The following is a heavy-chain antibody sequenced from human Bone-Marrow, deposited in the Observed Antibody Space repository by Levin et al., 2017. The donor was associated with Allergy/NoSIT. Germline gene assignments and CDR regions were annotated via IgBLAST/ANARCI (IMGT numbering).Heavy chain of an antibody. D-gene: IGHD3-10*01. CDR2: IKSKADGETT. CDR1: GFTFTNAW. CDR3: TTVKPPPAWELRFDY. Sequence: SCAASGFTFTNAWMNWVRQAPGKGLEWVGRIKSKADGETTDYAAPVKGRFTISRDDSKKMLYLQMNSLKTEDTAVYYCTTVKPPPAWELRFDYWGQGTLVTVSS. V-gene: IGHV3-15*01. J-gene: IGHJ4*02.